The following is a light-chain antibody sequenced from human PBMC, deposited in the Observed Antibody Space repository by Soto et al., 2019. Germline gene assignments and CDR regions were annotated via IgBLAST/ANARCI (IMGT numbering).Light chain of an antibody. CDR1: QNINSW. J-gene: IGKJ1*01. V-gene: IGKV1-5*03. Sequence: DIQMTQSPSTLSASVGDRVTITCRASQNINSWLAWYQQKPGKAPKLLIYKASSLESGVPSRFSGSGSGTKFTLTINSLQPDDFAIYYCQQYNSYSSGTFGQGTKVEIK. CDR2: KAS. CDR3: QQYNSYSSGT.